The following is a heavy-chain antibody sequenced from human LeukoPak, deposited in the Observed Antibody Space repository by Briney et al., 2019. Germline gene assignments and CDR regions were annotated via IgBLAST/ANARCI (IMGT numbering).Heavy chain of an antibody. V-gene: IGHV3-48*03. CDR2: ISSSGSTI. CDR1: GFTFSSYE. D-gene: IGHD5-18*01. J-gene: IGHJ6*02. Sequence: GGSLRLSCAASGFTFSSYEMNWVRQAPGKGLEWASYISSSGSTIYYADSVKGRFTISRDNAKNSLYLQMNSLRAEDTAVYYCARDSLDTAMVYYYGMDVWGLGTTVTVSS. CDR3: ARDSLDTAMVYYYGMDV.